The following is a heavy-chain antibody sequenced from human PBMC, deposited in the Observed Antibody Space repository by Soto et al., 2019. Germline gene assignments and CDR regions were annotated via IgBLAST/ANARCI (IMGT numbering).Heavy chain of an antibody. CDR2: IYYSGST. V-gene: IGHV4-31*03. CDR1: GGSISSGGYY. J-gene: IGHJ4*02. Sequence: QVQLQESGPGLVKPSQTLSLTCTVSGGSISSGGYYWSWIRQHPGKGLGWIGYIYYSGSTFYNPSLQGRVTSSVITSKNQFSLRLSSVTAADKAVYYCARDFGSSSAFFDYWRQGTLVTVSS. D-gene: IGHD6-6*01. CDR3: ARDFGSSSAFFDY.